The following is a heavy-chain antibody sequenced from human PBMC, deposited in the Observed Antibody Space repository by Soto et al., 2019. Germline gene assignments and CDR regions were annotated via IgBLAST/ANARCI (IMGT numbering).Heavy chain of an antibody. CDR3: ARRVVARREAFDY. Sequence: SDTLCLTCAMCGGSFSGYSWSWIRQPPGKGLEWIGEINHSGSTNYNPSLKSRVTISVDTSKNQFSLKLSSVTAADTAVYYCARRVVARREAFDYLGQGTLVTVSS. V-gene: IGHV4-34*01. CDR1: GGSFSGYS. J-gene: IGHJ4*02. D-gene: IGHD3-22*01. CDR2: INHSGST.